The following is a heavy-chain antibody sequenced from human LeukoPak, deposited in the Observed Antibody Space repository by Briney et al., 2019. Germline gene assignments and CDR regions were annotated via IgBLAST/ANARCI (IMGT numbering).Heavy chain of an antibody. CDR2: ISSSSSYI. CDR1: GFTFSSYS. J-gene: IGHJ4*02. CDR3: AKDSIRFGEYFDY. D-gene: IGHD3-10*01. V-gene: IGHV3-21*04. Sequence: PGGSLRLSCAASGFTFSSYSMNWVRQAPGKGLEWVSSISSSSSYIYYADSVKGRFTISRDNAKNSLYLQMNSLRAEDTAVYYCAKDSIRFGEYFDYWGQGTLVTVSS.